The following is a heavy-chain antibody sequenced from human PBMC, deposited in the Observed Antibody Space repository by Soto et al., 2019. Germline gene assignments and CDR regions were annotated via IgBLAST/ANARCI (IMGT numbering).Heavy chain of an antibody. CDR3: ARELRGLGNRFHP. CDR1: GFTFSSYS. V-gene: IGHV3-21*01. J-gene: IGHJ5*02. Sequence: EVQLVESGGGLVKPGGSLRLSCAASGFTFSSYSMNWVRQAPGKGLEWVSSISSSSSYIYYADSVKGRFTISRDNAKNSLDLQMNSLRAEDTGVYYWARELRGLGNRFHPWGQGTLVTVSS. CDR2: ISSSSSYI. D-gene: IGHD3-10*01.